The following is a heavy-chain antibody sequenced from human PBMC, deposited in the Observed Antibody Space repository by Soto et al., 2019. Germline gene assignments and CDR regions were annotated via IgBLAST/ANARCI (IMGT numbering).Heavy chain of an antibody. J-gene: IGHJ4*02. V-gene: IGHV3-23*01. CDR2: ISAGGDIT. CDR3: AQGPDKAVPGRDC. CDR1: GFTFTTYA. D-gene: IGHD6-19*01. Sequence: GGSLRLSCAASGFTFTTYAMSWVRQAPGRGLEWVSTISAGGDITYYADSVKGRFSISRDNSRNTLYLHMNNLRAEDTAVYYCAQGPDKAVPGRDCWGQGTLVTVSS.